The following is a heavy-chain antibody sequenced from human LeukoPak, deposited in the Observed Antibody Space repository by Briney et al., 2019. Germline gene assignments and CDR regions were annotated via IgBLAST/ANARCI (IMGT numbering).Heavy chain of an antibody. J-gene: IGHJ4*02. V-gene: IGHV3-53*01. CDR2: IYSGGDT. CDR1: GFTLRSNS. Sequence: GGSLRLSCAASGFTLRSNSMSWVRQAPGKGLVWVSVIYSGGDTYYADSVKGRFTISRDNSKNTMYLQMNSLRAEDTAVYYCARGGPPGYDPFDYWGQGTLVTVSS. D-gene: IGHD5-12*01. CDR3: ARGGPPGYDPFDY.